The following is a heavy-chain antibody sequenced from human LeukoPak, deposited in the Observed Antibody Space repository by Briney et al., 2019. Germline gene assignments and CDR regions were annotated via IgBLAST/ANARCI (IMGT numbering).Heavy chain of an antibody. J-gene: IGHJ4*02. V-gene: IGHV1-69*04. CDR2: IIPILGIA. Sequence: GASVKVSCKASGGTFSSYAISWVRQAPGQGLEWMGRIIPILGIANYAQKFQGRVTITADKSTSTAYMDLSSLRSEDTAVYYCARPVDDILTGFDYWGQGTLVTVSS. CDR1: GGTFSSYA. CDR3: ARPVDDILTGFDY. D-gene: IGHD3-9*01.